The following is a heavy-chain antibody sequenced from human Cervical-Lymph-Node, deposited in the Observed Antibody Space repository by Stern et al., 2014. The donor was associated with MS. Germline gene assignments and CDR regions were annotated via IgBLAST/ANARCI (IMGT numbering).Heavy chain of an antibody. V-gene: IGHV3-9*01. CDR3: AKDITLLGTSYFDY. CDR1: GFTFDDYA. CDR2: ISWNSGNI. D-gene: IGHD2/OR15-2a*01. Sequence: VQLVESGGGLVQPGRSLRLSCAASGFTFDDYAMHWVRQAPGKGLEWVSGISWNSGNIGYADSVKGRFTISRDNAKDSLYLTMNSLRAENTALYSCAKDITLLGTSYFDYWGQGPL. J-gene: IGHJ4*02.